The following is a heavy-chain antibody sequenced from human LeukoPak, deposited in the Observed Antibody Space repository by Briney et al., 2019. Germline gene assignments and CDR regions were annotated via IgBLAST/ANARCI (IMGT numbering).Heavy chain of an antibody. Sequence: SETLSLTXTVSGGSISSYYWSWIRQAPGKGLEWIGYIYYSGSTNYNPSLKSRVTISVDTSKNQFSLKLSSVTAADTAVYYCARSTVYSSGWYDAFDIWGQGTMVTVSS. V-gene: IGHV4-59*01. D-gene: IGHD6-19*01. CDR1: GGSISSYY. CDR3: ARSTVYSSGWYDAFDI. CDR2: IYYSGST. J-gene: IGHJ3*02.